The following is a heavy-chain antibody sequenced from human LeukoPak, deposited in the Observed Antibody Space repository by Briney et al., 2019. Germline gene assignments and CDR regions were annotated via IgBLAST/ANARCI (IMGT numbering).Heavy chain of an antibody. D-gene: IGHD2-21*02. V-gene: IGHV5-51*01. CDR3: ARLWGSNHWYSDY. CDR2: IYVSDSDT. Sequence: GESLKISFKGSGFAFTNYWIGWVRQVPGKGLEWMASIYVSDSDTRYSPSFQGQVTISVDKSISTAFLQWSSLKASDTAMYYCARLWGSNHWYSDYWGQGTLVTVSS. CDR1: GFAFTNYW. J-gene: IGHJ4*02.